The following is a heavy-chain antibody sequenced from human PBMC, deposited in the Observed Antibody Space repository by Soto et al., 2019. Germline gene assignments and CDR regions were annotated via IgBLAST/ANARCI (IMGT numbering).Heavy chain of an antibody. J-gene: IGHJ5*02. D-gene: IGHD2-15*01. V-gene: IGHV1-18*01. CDR2: IIAYNGNT. Sequence: ASVKVSCKASGYSFTSYGSSWVRQAPEQGLEWMGWIIAYNGNTNYPKKLQGRVTMTTDTSTSTAYMELRSLRSDDTAVYYCARLLAPAYCSGGSCYSGLLVGWFDPWGQGTLVTVSS. CDR3: ARLLAPAYCSGGSCYSGLLVGWFDP. CDR1: GYSFTSYG.